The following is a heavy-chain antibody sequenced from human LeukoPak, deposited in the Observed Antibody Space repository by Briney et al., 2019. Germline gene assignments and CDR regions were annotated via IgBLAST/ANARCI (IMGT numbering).Heavy chain of an antibody. D-gene: IGHD3-22*01. CDR1: GGSISSGSYY. J-gene: IGHJ4*02. CDR2: IYYSGST. V-gene: IGHV4-39*01. Sequence: NPSQTLSLTCTVSGGSISSGSYYWGWIRQPPGKGLEWIGSIYYSGSTYYNPSLKSRVTISVDTSKNQFSLKLSSVTAADTAVYYCARHVDDSSGYYYPGYWGQGTLVTVSS. CDR3: ARHVDDSSGYYYPGY.